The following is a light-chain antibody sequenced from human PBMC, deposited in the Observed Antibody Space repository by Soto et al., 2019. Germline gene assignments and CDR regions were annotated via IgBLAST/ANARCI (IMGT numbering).Light chain of an antibody. Sequence: EIVLTQSPGTLSLSPGERATLSCSASQNVSSSYLAWYQQKPGQAPRLLIYGASSRATGIPDRFSGSGSGTDFTLTISRLEPEDFAVYYCQQYGSSAWTFGQGTKVEIK. CDR2: GAS. V-gene: IGKV3-20*01. CDR1: QNVSSSY. CDR3: QQYGSSAWT. J-gene: IGKJ1*01.